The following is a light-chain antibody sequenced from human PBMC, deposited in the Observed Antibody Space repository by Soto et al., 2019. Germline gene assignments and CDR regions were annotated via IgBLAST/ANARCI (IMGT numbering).Light chain of an antibody. Sequence: QSALTQPPSASGSPGQSVTISCTGTSSDVGGYNYVSWYQQHPGKAPKLMIYEVTKRPSGVPDRFSGSKSGNTASLTVSGLQAEDEADCYCSSYAGSHNYGVFGGGTKLTVL. V-gene: IGLV2-8*01. CDR1: SSDVGGYNY. CDR2: EVT. J-gene: IGLJ2*01. CDR3: SSYAGSHNYGV.